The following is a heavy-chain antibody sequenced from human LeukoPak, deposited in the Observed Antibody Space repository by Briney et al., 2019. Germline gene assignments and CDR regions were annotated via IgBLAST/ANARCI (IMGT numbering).Heavy chain of an antibody. D-gene: IGHD3-22*01. V-gene: IGHV3-48*04. CDR2: ISSSSSTI. CDR1: GFTFSSYS. CDR3: ARDVIPDYYDSSCPLTSYFDY. Sequence: GGSLRLSCAVSGFTFSSYSMNWVRQAPGKGLEWVSYISSSSSTIYYADSVKGRFTISRDNAKTSLYLQMNSLRAEDTAVYYCARDVIPDYYDSSCPLTSYFDYWGQGTLVTVSS. J-gene: IGHJ4*02.